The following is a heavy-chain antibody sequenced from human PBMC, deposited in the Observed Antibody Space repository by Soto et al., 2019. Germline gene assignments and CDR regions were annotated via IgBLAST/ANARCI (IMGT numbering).Heavy chain of an antibody. V-gene: IGHV3-64*01. J-gene: IGHJ6*02. CDR3: ARPRMTTTTRYHGMDV. D-gene: IGHD4-17*01. Sequence: PGGSLRLSCAASGFTLSGYAMDWVRQAPGKGLEYVSGISSNGVGTYYANSVQGRFTISRDNSKNTVYLQMGSLRPEDMAVYYCARPRMTTTTRYHGMDVWGRGTTVTAP. CDR2: ISSNGVGT. CDR1: GFTLSGYA.